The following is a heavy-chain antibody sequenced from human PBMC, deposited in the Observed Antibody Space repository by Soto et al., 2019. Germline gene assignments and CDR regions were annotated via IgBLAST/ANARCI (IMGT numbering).Heavy chain of an antibody. J-gene: IGHJ4*02. CDR2: MNPNNGNT. V-gene: IGHV1-8*01. D-gene: IGHD1-1*01. Sequence: ASVKVSCKAAAYTFTSYDINWVRQATGQDFEWMGWMNPNNGNTAYAQKFQSRVTMTRDTSKSTAFMELSSLTSEDTAVYYCARVISYTISTISLDYFDYWGQGTLVTVSS. CDR3: ARVISYTISTISLDYFDY. CDR1: AYTFTSYD.